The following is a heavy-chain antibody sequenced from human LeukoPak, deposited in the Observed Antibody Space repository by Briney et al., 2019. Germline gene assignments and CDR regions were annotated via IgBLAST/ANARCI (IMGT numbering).Heavy chain of an antibody. CDR2: MYYSGST. CDR1: GDSVSSGSYY. D-gene: IGHD3-10*01. Sequence: SETLSLTCTVSGDSVSSGSYYWSWIRQPPGKGLEWVGYMYYSGSTNYNPSLKSRVTISVDTSKNQFSLKLSSVTAADTAVYYCARGEDYYGSGSYYNVLGYWGQGTLVTVSS. J-gene: IGHJ4*02. CDR3: ARGEDYYGSGSYYNVLGY. V-gene: IGHV4-61*01.